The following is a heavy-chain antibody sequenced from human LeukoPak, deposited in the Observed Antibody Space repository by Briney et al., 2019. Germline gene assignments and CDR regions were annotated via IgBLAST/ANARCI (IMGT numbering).Heavy chain of an antibody. V-gene: IGHV3-74*01. CDR3: TRQMPAIRYFDF. D-gene: IGHD5-24*01. Sequence: HAGGSLRLSCAASGFTFSSYWMHWVRQAPGQGLVWVSLINTEGSSATYADSVKGRFTISRDNARNTLYLQMKSLRAEDTAVYYCTRQMPAIRYFDFWGQGTLVTVSS. CDR1: GFTFSSYW. J-gene: IGHJ4*02. CDR2: INTEGSSA.